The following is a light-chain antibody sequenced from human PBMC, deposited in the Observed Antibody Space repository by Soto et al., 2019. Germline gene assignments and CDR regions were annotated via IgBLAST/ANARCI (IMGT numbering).Light chain of an antibody. Sequence: DIQMTQSPSSLSASVGDRVTITCRASQSFSSWLAWYQQKPGKAPKLLIYDVSILETGVPSRFSGGGSGTQFTLTISSLQPDDSATYFCQQYNACCPPTFGQGIKVEI. J-gene: IGKJ1*01. CDR1: QSFSSW. CDR2: DVS. CDR3: QQYNACCPPT. V-gene: IGKV1-5*01.